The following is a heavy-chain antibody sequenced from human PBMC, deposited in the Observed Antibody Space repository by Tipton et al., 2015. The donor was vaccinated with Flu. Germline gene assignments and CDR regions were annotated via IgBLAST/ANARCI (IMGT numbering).Heavy chain of an antibody. J-gene: IGHJ6*02. CDR1: GDSVSSNSAA. CDR2: TYYRSKWYN. D-gene: IGHD3-9*01. Sequence: GLVKPSQTLSLTCAISGDSVSSNSAAWNWIRQSPSRGLEWLGRTYYRSKWYNDYAVSVKSRITINPDTSKNQFSLQLNSVTPEDTAVYYCPRDLAYYDILTGYQGYYYYGMDVWGQGTTVTVSS. V-gene: IGHV6-1*01. CDR3: PRDLAYYDILTGYQGYYYYGMDV.